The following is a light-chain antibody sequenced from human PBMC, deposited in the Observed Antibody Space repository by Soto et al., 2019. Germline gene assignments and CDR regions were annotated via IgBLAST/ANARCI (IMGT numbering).Light chain of an antibody. CDR3: QQRSNCPPGST. Sequence: EIVLTQSPATLSLSPGERATLSCRASQSVSSYLAWYQQKPGQAPRLLIYDASNRATGIPARFSGSGSGTDFTLTISSLAPEDFAVYYCQQRSNCPPGSTFGPGTKVDIK. V-gene: IGKV3-11*01. J-gene: IGKJ3*01. CDR2: DAS. CDR1: QSVSSY.